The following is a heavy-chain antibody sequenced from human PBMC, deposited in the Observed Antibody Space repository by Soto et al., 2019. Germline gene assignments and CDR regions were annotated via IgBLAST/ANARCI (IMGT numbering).Heavy chain of an antibody. V-gene: IGHV2-5*02. CDR3: AHHGYYSYGLDV. Sequence: QITLKESDPTLVKPTQTLTLTCTFSGFSLSTSGVGVGWIRQPPRKALEWLALIYWDDDKRYSPSLKSRLTISKDTSKNQVVLTMTNMDPVDTATYYCAHHGYYSYGLDVWGQGTTVTVSS. J-gene: IGHJ6*02. CDR2: IYWDDDK. CDR1: GFSLSTSGVG.